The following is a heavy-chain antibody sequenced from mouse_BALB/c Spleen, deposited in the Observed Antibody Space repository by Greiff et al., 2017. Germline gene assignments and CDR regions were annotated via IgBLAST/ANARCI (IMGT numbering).Heavy chain of an antibody. CDR1: GYSFTSYW. D-gene: IGHD2-14*01. Sequence: EVQLQQSGTVLARPGASVKMSCKASGYSFTSYWMHWVKQRPGQGLEWIGAIYPGNSDTSYNQKFKGKAKLTAVTSASTAYMELSSLTNEDSAVYYCTPHRYDYAMDYWGQGTSVTVSS. CDR2: IYPGNSDT. V-gene: IGHV1-5*01. CDR3: TPHRYDYAMDY. J-gene: IGHJ4*01.